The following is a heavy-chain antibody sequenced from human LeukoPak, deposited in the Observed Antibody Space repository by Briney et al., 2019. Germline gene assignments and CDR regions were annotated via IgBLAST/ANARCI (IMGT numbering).Heavy chain of an antibody. V-gene: IGHV3-20*01. D-gene: IGHD4-23*01. CDR2: INWNGGST. Sequence: PGGSLRLSCVASGFTVSSNYMSWVRQAPGKGLEWVSGINWNGGSTGYADSVKGRFTISRDNAKNSLYLQMNSLRAEDTALYHCARGYGGDWFDPWGQGTLVTVSS. CDR1: GFTVSSNY. CDR3: ARGYGGDWFDP. J-gene: IGHJ5*02.